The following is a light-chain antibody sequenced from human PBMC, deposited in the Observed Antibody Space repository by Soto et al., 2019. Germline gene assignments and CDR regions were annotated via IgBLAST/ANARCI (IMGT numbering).Light chain of an antibody. CDR3: AVWDDSLNGLWV. CDR1: SSNIGRDT. CDR2: SNN. J-gene: IGLJ3*02. V-gene: IGLV1-44*01. Sequence: QSVLTQPPSASGTPGQRVIISCSGSSSNIGRDTVNWYRQFPGTAPKLLIYSNNQRPSGVPDRFSGSMSGTSASLAISGLQSEDEADYYCAVWDDSLNGLWVFGGGTKLTVL.